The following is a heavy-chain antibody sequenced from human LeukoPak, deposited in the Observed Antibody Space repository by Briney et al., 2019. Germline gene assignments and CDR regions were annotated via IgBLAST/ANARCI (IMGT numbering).Heavy chain of an antibody. CDR2: IYYSGST. D-gene: IGHD3-22*01. CDR1: GGSISSGGYC. V-gene: IGHV4-61*08. J-gene: IGHJ3*02. Sequence: SETLSLTCTVSGGSISSGGYCWRWIRQHPGKGLEWIGYIYYSGSTNYNPSLKSRVTISVHTSKNQFSLKLSSVTAADTAVYYCARSWVVITSDAFDIRGQGTMVTVSS. CDR3: ARSWVVITSDAFDI.